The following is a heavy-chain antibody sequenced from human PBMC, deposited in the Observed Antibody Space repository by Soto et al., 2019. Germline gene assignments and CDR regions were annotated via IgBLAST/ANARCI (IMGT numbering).Heavy chain of an antibody. V-gene: IGHV3-64D*06. D-gene: IGHD6-13*01. Sequence: GGSLRLSCSGSGFTVSSFGMHWVRQAPGKGLEHVSTLSSNGVGTYYADSVKGRFTFSRDTSKNTLYLQMSSLRTEDTAVYYCVKDMGQAAVGIRYPYGLDVWGLGTTVTVAS. CDR2: LSSNGVGT. CDR3: VKDMGQAAVGIRYPYGLDV. CDR1: GFTVSSFG. J-gene: IGHJ6*02.